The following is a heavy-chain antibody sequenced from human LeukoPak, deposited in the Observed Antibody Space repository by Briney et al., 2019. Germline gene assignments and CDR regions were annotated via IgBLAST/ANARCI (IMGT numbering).Heavy chain of an antibody. CDR3: ARALIYNSGTPFDF. Sequence: ASVNVSCKASGYTFTGYFTHWVRQAPGQGPEWMGLINPKSGVTRYGQKFQGRVTMTRDTSINTVHMELTSLRSDDSAVYYCARALIYNSGTPFDFWGQGTLVTVSS. CDR1: GYTFTGYF. J-gene: IGHJ4*02. CDR2: INPKSGVT. V-gene: IGHV1-2*02. D-gene: IGHD1-1*01.